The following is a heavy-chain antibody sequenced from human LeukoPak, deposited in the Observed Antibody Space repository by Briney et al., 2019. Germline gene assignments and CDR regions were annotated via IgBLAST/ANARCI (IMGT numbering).Heavy chain of an antibody. CDR1: GYTFTGYY. D-gene: IGHD2-8*01. V-gene: IGHV1-2*04. Sequence: ASVKVSCKASGYTFTGYYMHWVRQAPGQGLEWMGWINPNSGGTNYAQKFQGWVTMTRDTSISTAYMELSRLGSDDTAVYYCARGRMVYAIYPQYYYGMDVWGQGTTVTVSS. J-gene: IGHJ6*02. CDR3: ARGRMVYAIYPQYYYGMDV. CDR2: INPNSGGT.